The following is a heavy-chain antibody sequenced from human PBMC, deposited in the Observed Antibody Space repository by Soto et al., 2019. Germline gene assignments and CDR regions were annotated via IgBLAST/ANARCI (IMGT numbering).Heavy chain of an antibody. CDR2: IKSKTVGGTT. CDR1: VVTFNNAW. V-gene: IGHV3-15*01. Sequence: EVQLVESVGGLVKPGGSLRLSCAASVVTFNNAWMSWVGQAPANGLEWGGRIKSKTVGGTTDYGAPVEGRVTISRDDSKNTLYLQVNSLKTEDTAVYYCTTKREGRGGSSTVWGQGTMVTVSS. CDR3: TTKREGRGGSSTV. J-gene: IGHJ3*01. D-gene: IGHD2-15*01.